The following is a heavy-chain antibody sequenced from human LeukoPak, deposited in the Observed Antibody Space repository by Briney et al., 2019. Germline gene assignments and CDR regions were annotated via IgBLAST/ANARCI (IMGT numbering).Heavy chain of an antibody. CDR2: ISSSGSTI. CDR1: GFTFSSYE. CDR3: ARATSGINGDYIN. V-gene: IGHV3-48*03. Sequence: GGSLTLSCAASGFTFSSYEMNWFRQAPGKGLEWVSYISSSGSTIYYADSVKGRFTISRDNAKNSLYLQMNSLRAEDTAVYYCARATSGINGDYINWGQGTLVTVSS. J-gene: IGHJ4*02. D-gene: IGHD4-17*01.